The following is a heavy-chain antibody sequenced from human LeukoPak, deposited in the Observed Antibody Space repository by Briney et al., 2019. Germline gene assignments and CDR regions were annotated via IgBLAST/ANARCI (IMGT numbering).Heavy chain of an antibody. CDR3: AGARPHYYDSSGYYLAFDI. V-gene: IGHV1-46*01. J-gene: IGHJ3*02. CDR1: GYTFTSYY. D-gene: IGHD3-22*01. CDR2: INPSGGST. Sequence: ASVKVSCKASGYTFTSYYMHWVRQAPGQGLEWMGIINPSGGSTSYAQKFQGRVTMTRDMSTSTVYMELSSLRSEDTAVYYCAGARPHYYDSSGYYLAFDIWGQGTMVTVSS.